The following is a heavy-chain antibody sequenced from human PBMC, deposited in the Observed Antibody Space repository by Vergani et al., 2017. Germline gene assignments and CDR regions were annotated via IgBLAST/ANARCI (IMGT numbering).Heavy chain of an antibody. D-gene: IGHD6-13*01. CDR2: FYTGGGT. Sequence: QVQLQESGPGLVRPSQTLSLTCTVSGGSISSGSYYWSWFRQPAGKGLEWIGRFYTGGGTSYNPSLKSRVTISVDTSKNQFSLQLSSVTAADTAVYSWARDPLYSATWPFLLHGMDVWGQGTTVTVSS. V-gene: IGHV4-61*02. CDR1: GGSISSGSYY. CDR3: ARDPLYSATWPFLLHGMDV. J-gene: IGHJ6*02.